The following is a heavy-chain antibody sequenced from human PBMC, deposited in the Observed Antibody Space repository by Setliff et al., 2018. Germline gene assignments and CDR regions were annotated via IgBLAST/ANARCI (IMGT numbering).Heavy chain of an antibody. D-gene: IGHD6-6*01. CDR2: INHRGST. J-gene: IGHJ4*02. V-gene: IGHV4-34*01. CDR3: ARGRNIAARLLDS. CDR1: GGTFSDYH. Sequence: SETLSLTCAAYGGTFSDYHWTWIRQSPEKGLEWIGEINHRGSTNYNPSLKSRVTISIDTSKDQFSLKLISMTAADTAVYYCARGRNIAARLLDSWGQGTLVTVSP.